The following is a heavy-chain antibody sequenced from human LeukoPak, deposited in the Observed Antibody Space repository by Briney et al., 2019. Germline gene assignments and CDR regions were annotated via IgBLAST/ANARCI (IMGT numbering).Heavy chain of an antibody. CDR3: ANYHRTIVATITNYFDY. D-gene: IGHD5-12*01. CDR1: GFTFSSYA. J-gene: IGHJ4*02. CDR2: ISGSGGST. Sequence: GGSLRLSCAASGFTFSSYAMSWVRQAPGKGLEWVSAISGSGGSTYYADSVKGRFTISRDNSKNTPYLQMNSLRAEDTAVYYCANYHRTIVATITNYFDYWGQGTLVTVSS. V-gene: IGHV3-23*01.